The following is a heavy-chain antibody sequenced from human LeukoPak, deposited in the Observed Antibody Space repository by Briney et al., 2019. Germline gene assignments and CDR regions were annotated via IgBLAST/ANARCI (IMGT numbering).Heavy chain of an antibody. J-gene: IGHJ5*02. Sequence: PGGSLRLSCAVSKFTVTFSSSWMSWVRQAPGKGLEWVGNIQPDGSEQYPVDSVKGRFTISRDNGKNSLYLQMNSLRAEDTAVYFCARGSSNVAARNNWFDPWGQGTLVTVSS. CDR1: KFTVTFSSSW. V-gene: IGHV3-7*01. D-gene: IGHD6-6*01. CDR3: ARGSSNVAARNNWFDP. CDR2: IQPDGSEQ.